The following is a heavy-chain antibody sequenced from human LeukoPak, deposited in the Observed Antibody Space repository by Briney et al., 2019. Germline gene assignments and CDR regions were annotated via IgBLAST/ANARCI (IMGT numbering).Heavy chain of an antibody. CDR3: SRDISSSTRAFDV. Sequence: GGSLRLSCAASGFSLTTYEMTWVRQAPGKGLEWVSFITSDGSPTFYADSVKGRFTIFRDTAKNSLYLQMNNLRGEDTAMYYCSRDISSSTRAFDVWGQGTMVTVSS. J-gene: IGHJ3*01. D-gene: IGHD2-15*01. CDR1: GFSLTTYE. CDR2: ITSDGSPT. V-gene: IGHV3-48*03.